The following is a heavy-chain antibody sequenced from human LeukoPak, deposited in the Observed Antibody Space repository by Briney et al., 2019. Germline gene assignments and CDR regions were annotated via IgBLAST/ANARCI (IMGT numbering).Heavy chain of an antibody. J-gene: IGHJ5*02. Sequence: ASVKVSCKASGYTFTRYSMHRVRPAPGQRREWVGWINAGNGNTEYSQKFQGRVTITRDTSASTAYMELSSLRSEDTAVYYCARVGYDILTGWGWFDPWGQGTLVTVSS. V-gene: IGHV1-3*01. CDR2: INAGNGNT. CDR1: GYTFTRYS. D-gene: IGHD3-9*01. CDR3: ARVGYDILTGWGWFDP.